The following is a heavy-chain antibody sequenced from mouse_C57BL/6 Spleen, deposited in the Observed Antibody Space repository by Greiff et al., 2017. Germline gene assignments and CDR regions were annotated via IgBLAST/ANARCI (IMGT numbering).Heavy chain of an antibody. CDR2: IHPNSGST. V-gene: IGHV1-64*01. CDR3: ARGRGFTTVVADYFDY. D-gene: IGHD1-1*01. Sequence: QVHVKQPGAELVKPGASVKLSCKASGYTFTSYWMHWVKQRPGQGLEWIGMIHPNSGSTNYNEKFKSKATLTVDKSSSTAYMQLSSLTSEDSAVYYCARGRGFTTVVADYFDYWGQGTTLTVSS. J-gene: IGHJ2*01. CDR1: GYTFTSYW.